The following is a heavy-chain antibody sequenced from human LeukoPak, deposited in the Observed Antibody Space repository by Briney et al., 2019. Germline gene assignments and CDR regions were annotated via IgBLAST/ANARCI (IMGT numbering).Heavy chain of an antibody. V-gene: IGHV1-46*01. D-gene: IGHD5-18*01. Sequence: ASVKVSCKAFGYTFTSYYMHWVRQAPGQGLEWMGIINPSGGSTSYTQKFQGRITMTRDTSTSTAYMELRSLRSDDTAVYYCARDPDTAMVIWGQGTLVTVSS. CDR1: GYTFTSYY. CDR2: INPSGGST. J-gene: IGHJ4*02. CDR3: ARDPDTAMVI.